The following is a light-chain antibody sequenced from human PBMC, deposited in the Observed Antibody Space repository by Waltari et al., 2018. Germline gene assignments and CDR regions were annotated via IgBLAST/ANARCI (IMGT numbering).Light chain of an antibody. J-gene: IGKJ1*01. CDR2: GAS. Sequence: TQSPDTLSVSPGERATLSCRASHNVGSNLAWYQQKPGQFPMLIISGASTRATGAPAGFSGSGSGTEFTLAIRSLQSEVFAVYYCPQYNNFPPAFGQGTKV. CDR3: PQYNNFPPA. V-gene: IGKV3-15*01. CDR1: HNVGSN.